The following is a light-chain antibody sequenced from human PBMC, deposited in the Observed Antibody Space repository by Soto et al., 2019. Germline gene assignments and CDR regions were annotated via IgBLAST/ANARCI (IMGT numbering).Light chain of an antibody. CDR1: SNDVGGYNY. J-gene: IGLJ1*01. Sequence: QSVLTQPASVSGSPGQSITISCTGTSNDVGGYNYVSWYQQHLGKAPKLMIYEVSNRPSGISNRFSGSKSGNTASLTISGLQAEDEADYYCSSYTTSSTDVFGTGTQLTVL. CDR2: EVS. V-gene: IGLV2-14*01. CDR3: SSYTTSSTDV.